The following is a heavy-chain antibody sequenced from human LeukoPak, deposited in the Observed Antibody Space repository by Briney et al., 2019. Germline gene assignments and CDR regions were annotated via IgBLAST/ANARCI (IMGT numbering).Heavy chain of an antibody. CDR3: ARGSDSEYYYGSGSQPEDY. D-gene: IGHD3-10*01. CDR1: GGSISSYY. Sequence: SSETLSLTCTVSGGSISSYYWSWIRQPPGKGLEWIGYIYYSGSTNYNPSLKSRVTISVDTSKNQFSLKLSSVTAADTAVYYCARGSDSEYYYGSGSQPEDYWGQGTLVTVSS. V-gene: IGHV4-59*08. J-gene: IGHJ4*02. CDR2: IYYSGST.